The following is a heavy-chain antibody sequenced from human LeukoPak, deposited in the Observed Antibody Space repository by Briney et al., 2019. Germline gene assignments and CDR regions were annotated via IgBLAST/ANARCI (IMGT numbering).Heavy chain of an antibody. D-gene: IGHD3-22*01. CDR3: AGAPLDYYDGSGYDAFDI. CDR1: GGTFSSYA. Sequence: SVKVSCKASGGTFSSYAISWVRQAPGQGLEWMGRIIPILGIANYAQKFQGRVTITADKSTSTAYMELSSLRSEDTAVYYCAGAPLDYYDGSGYDAFDIWGQGTMVTVSS. J-gene: IGHJ3*02. V-gene: IGHV1-69*04. CDR2: IIPILGIA.